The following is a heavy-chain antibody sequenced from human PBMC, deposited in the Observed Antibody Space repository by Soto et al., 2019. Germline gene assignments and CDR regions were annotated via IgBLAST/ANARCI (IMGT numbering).Heavy chain of an antibody. V-gene: IGHV1-69*04. CDR3: AREKQAGTRVGDAFDI. D-gene: IGHD1-1*01. CDR2: IIPILGIA. J-gene: IGHJ3*02. CDR1: GGTFSSYT. Sequence: SVKVSCKASGGTFSSYTISWVRQAPGQGLEWMGRIIPILGIANYAQKFQGRVTITADKSASTAYMELSSLRSEDTAVYYCAREKQAGTRVGDAFDIWGQGTMVT.